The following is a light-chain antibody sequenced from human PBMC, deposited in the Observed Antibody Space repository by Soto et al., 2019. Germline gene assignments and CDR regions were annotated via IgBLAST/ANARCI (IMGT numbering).Light chain of an antibody. Sequence: DIQMPTSPPSLSASVGDRVTISCRASLGIANYVLWYQQIPGKVPKLLIYGASSLLSGVPSRFSGSGSGTNFTLTISSLQPADVGTYYFQKYNSAMWTFGQGTKVEI. CDR3: QKYNSAMWT. CDR1: LGIANY. V-gene: IGKV1-27*01. J-gene: IGKJ1*01. CDR2: GAS.